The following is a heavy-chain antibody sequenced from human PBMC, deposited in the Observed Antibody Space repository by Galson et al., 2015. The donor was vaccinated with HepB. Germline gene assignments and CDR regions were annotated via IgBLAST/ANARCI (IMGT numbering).Heavy chain of an antibody. D-gene: IGHD3-3*01. CDR3: ARGGVRGVVITRFDP. V-gene: IGHV4-59*12. Sequence: SETLSLTCTVSGGSISSYYWSWIRQPPGKGLEWIGYIYYSGSTNYNPSLKSRVTISVDTSKSQFSLKLSSVTAADTAVYYCARGGVRGVVITRFDPWGQGTLVTVSS. J-gene: IGHJ5*02. CDR1: GGSISSYY. CDR2: IYYSGST.